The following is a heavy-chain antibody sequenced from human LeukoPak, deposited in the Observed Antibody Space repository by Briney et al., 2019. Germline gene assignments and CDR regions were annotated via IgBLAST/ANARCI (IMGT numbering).Heavy chain of an antibody. Sequence: SETLSLTCTVSGGSISSYYWSWIRQPPGKGLEWIGYIYYSGSTNYNPSLKSRVTISVDTSKNQFSLKLSSVTAADTAVYYRARDRWAAAGYYYYYMDVWGKGTTVTVSS. D-gene: IGHD6-13*01. CDR3: ARDRWAAAGYYYYYMDV. CDR2: IYYSGST. V-gene: IGHV4-59*01. J-gene: IGHJ6*03. CDR1: GGSISSYY.